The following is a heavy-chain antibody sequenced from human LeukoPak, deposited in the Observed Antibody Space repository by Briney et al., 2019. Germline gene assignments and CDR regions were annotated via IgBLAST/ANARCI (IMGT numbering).Heavy chain of an antibody. V-gene: IGHV3-21*01. CDR3: ARGVMPQLPDWFDP. CDR2: ISSGSSYI. Sequence: GGSLRLSCPASGFTFSSYSMNWVRQAPGKGLEWVSSISSGSSYIYYADSVKGRFTISRDNAKNSLYLKMNSLRTEDTAVYYCARGVMPQLPDWFDPWGQGTLVTVSS. J-gene: IGHJ5*02. CDR1: GFTFSSYS. D-gene: IGHD2-2*01.